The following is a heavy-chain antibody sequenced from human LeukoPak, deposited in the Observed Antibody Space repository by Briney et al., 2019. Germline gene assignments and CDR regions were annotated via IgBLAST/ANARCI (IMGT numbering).Heavy chain of an antibody. V-gene: IGHV3-23*01. J-gene: IGHJ4*02. CDR1: GFTSSSYA. D-gene: IGHD3-22*01. CDR2: ISGSGGST. CDR3: AKAFYDSSGYSCLDY. Sequence: AGGSLRLSCAASGFTSSSYAMSWVRQAPGKGLEWVSAISGSGGSTYYADSVKGRFTISRDNSKNTLYLQMNSLRAEDTAVYYCAKAFYDSSGYSCLDYWGQGTLVTTSS.